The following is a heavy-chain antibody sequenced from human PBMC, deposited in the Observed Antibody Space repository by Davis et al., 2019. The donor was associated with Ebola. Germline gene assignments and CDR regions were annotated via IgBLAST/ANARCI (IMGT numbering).Heavy chain of an antibody. CDR1: GFTFSSYS. CDR3: ARDHEVLAWGSGFDY. Sequence: PGGSLRLSCAASGFTFSSYSMNWVRQAPGKGLEWVSSISSSSSYIYYADSVKGRFTISRDNAKNSLYLQMNSLRAEDTAVYYCARDHEVLAWGSGFDYWGQGTLVTVSS. CDR2: ISSSSSYI. J-gene: IGHJ4*02. V-gene: IGHV3-21*01. D-gene: IGHD2/OR15-2a*01.